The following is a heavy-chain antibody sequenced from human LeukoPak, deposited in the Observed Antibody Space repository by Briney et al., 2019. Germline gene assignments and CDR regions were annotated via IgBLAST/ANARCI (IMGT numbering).Heavy chain of an antibody. J-gene: IGHJ2*01. V-gene: IGHV4-34*01. Sequence: SETLSLTCALYGGSFSSYSWSWTWIRQTPEKGLEWIGEIIEKGNANYNPSLKSRVTIDLDTSKNQFSLRLTSMAAADTAMYYCARGYYPPRWYFDLWGRGTLVTVSS. CDR3: ARGYYPPRWYFDL. CDR1: GGSFSSYS. CDR2: IIEKGNA. D-gene: IGHD3-10*01.